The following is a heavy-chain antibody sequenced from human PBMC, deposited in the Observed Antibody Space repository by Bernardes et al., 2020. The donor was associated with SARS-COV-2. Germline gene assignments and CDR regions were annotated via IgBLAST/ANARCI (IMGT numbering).Heavy chain of an antibody. CDR2: ISNDGSIK. CDR3: TRGLELELITWFDY. V-gene: IGHV3-30-3*01. J-gene: IGHJ4*02. CDR1: GFTFSSSA. D-gene: IGHD1-7*01. Sequence: SCTASGFTFSSSAMHWVRQAPGKGPEWVAVISNDGSIKYYTDSVKGRFTISRDNSKNTLYLLMNSLRTDDTAVYYCTRGLELELITWFDYWGQGTLVTVSS.